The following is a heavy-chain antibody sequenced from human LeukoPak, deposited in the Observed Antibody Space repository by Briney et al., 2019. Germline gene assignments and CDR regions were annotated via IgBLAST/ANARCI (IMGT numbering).Heavy chain of an antibody. CDR3: ARDPDYALNWFDP. D-gene: IGHD3-16*01. CDR2: IYTSGST. V-gene: IGHV4-61*02. CDR1: GGSISSGSHY. Sequence: PSQTLSLTCTVSGGSISSGSHYWSWIRQPTGKGQEWIGRIYTSGSTNYNPSLKSRVTISADTSKNQFSLKLSSVTAADTAVYYCARDPDYALNWFDPWGQGTLVTVSS. J-gene: IGHJ5*02.